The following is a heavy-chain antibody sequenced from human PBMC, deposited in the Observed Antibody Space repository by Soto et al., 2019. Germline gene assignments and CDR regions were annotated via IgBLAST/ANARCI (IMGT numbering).Heavy chain of an antibody. D-gene: IGHD3-10*01. CDR2: INHSGRT. J-gene: IGHJ4*02. Sequence: PSETLSLTCAVSGGAFNCYYWRWIRQSPPKGLEWIGEINHSGRTDSNPSLKSRVTMSIDTSKKVFSLNLTSVTAADTAVYFCARGRAALIRGAIGGLDYWGQGTVVTVSS. CDR1: GGAFNCYY. CDR3: ARGRAALIRGAIGGLDY. V-gene: IGHV4-34*01.